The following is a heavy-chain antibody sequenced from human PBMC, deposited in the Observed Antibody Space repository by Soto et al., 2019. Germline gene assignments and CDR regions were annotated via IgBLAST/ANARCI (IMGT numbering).Heavy chain of an antibody. D-gene: IGHD2-15*01. CDR1: GFTISTYH. Sequence: GGSMIVSCAASGFTISTYHRSWVRQAPGKGLEWVSVFYDGDAEYYADSVKGRFTISRDKSKNTLYLQMNSLRAEDTAVYYCARDKYVVVVAATNYYYGMDVWGQGTTVTVSS. CDR3: ARDKYVVVVAATNYYYGMDV. J-gene: IGHJ6*02. V-gene: IGHV3-66*01. CDR2: FYDGDAE.